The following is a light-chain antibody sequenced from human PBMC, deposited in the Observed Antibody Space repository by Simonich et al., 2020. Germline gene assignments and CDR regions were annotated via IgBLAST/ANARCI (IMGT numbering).Light chain of an antibody. CDR1: QSIRSW. Sequence: DIQMTQSPSTLSASVGDRVTITCRASQSIRSWLAWYQQKPGKAPKLLIYKASSLESGVPSWFSGSGSGTEFTLTIRSLQPDDFATYYCQQYNSYSYTFGQGTKLEIK. CDR3: QQYNSYSYT. CDR2: KAS. V-gene: IGKV1-5*03. J-gene: IGKJ2*01.